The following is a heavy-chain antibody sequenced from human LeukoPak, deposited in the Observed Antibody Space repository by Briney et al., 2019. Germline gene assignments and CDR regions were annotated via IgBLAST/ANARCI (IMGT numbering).Heavy chain of an antibody. CDR1: GFTFSSYA. CDR3: AKDHSLWFGEQYFDY. Sequence: GGSLRFSCAASGFTFSSYAMSWVRQAPGKGLERVSYIRSSGSTIYYEDSVKGRFTISRDNSKNTLYLQMNSLRAEDTAVYYCAKDHSLWFGEQYFDYWGQGTLVTVSS. J-gene: IGHJ4*02. CDR2: IRSSGSTI. V-gene: IGHV3-48*01. D-gene: IGHD3-10*01.